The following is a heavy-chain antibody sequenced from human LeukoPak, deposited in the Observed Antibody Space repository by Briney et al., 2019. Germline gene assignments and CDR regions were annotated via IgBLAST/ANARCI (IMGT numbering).Heavy chain of an antibody. V-gene: IGHV3-48*01. Sequence: GGSLRLSCAASGFIFSNYDMNWVRQAPGKGLEWVSFISSGGSTIFYADSVKGRFTISRDDAKNSLYVQMNNLRVEDTAVYYCARDENGESDFDLWGRGTLVTVSP. J-gene: IGHJ2*01. CDR2: ISSGGSTI. D-gene: IGHD2-8*01. CDR3: ARDENGESDFDL. CDR1: GFIFSNYD.